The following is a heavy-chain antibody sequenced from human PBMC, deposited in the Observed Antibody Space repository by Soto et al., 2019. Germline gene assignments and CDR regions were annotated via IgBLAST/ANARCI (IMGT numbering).Heavy chain of an antibody. J-gene: IGHJ1*01. CDR3: ERKDSAGRWAAWY. Sequence: SETLSLTCAVSGDSVGSGGYFWSWIRQSPGKGLEWIGHIHNSVNTEYNPPLRGRVTISVDTSKNHFSLNLRSVTAADTAIYYCERKDSAGRWAAWYWGQGTLVTVSS. V-gene: IGHV4-61*03. CDR1: GDSVGSGGYF. CDR2: IHNSVNT. D-gene: IGHD6-13*01.